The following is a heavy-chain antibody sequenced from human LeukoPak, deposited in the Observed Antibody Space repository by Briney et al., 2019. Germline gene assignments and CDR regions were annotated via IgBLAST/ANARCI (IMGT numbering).Heavy chain of an antibody. CDR3: ARGRTAYFGDYGTYFDY. CDR1: GGSISNYY. D-gene: IGHD4-17*01. J-gene: IGHJ4*02. CDR2: IYTSGST. Sequence: SETLSLTCTVSGGSISNYYWSWIRQPAEKGLEWIGRIYTSGSTNYNPSLKSRVTMSVDTSKNQFSLKLSSVTAADTAVYFCARGRTAYFGDYGTYFDYWGQGTLVTVSS. V-gene: IGHV4-4*07.